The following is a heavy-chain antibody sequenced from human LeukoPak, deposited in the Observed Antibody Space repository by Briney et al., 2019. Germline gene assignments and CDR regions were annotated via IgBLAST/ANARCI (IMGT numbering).Heavy chain of an antibody. V-gene: IGHV3-23*01. D-gene: IGHD2-21*01. Sequence: GGSRRLSCAASGFTFSSYGMSWVRQAPGKGLEWVSAIGGRDGSTYYADSVKGRFTISRDNSKNTLYLQMDSLRGEDTAVYYCAKDFRIGYSAHFDYWGQGALVTVSS. CDR2: IGGRDGST. CDR1: GFTFSSYG. J-gene: IGHJ4*02. CDR3: AKDFRIGYSAHFDY.